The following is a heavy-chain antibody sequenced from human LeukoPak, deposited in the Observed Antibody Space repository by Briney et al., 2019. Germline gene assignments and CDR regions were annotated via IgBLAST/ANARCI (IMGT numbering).Heavy chain of an antibody. CDR1: GCSISSSSYY. CDR3: ASPRDDFDF. J-gene: IGHJ4*02. Sequence: SETLSLTCTVPGCSISSSSYYWGWIRQPPGKGLEWIVSIYFSGSTYYNPSLNNSLSTSVKPSNNQFSLRLTSVTAAGTAVYFCASPRDDFDFWCQGTLVTVTS. CDR2: IYFSGST. V-gene: IGHV4-39*07. D-gene: IGHD5-24*01.